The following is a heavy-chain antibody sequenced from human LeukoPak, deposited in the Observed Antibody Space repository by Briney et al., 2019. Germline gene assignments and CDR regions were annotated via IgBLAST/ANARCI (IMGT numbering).Heavy chain of an antibody. Sequence: GGSLRLSCAASGFTFSSHAMTWVRQGPGKGLEWVSTILAGGDATFYADSVKGRFTISRDNSKNMLYLQMNSLRVEDTALYYCVKDSRHDILTGSYVEIFDLWGEGTLVTVSS. CDR3: VKDSRHDILTGSYVEIFDL. CDR2: ILAGGDAT. CDR1: GFTFSSHA. D-gene: IGHD3-9*01. J-gene: IGHJ3*01. V-gene: IGHV3-23*01.